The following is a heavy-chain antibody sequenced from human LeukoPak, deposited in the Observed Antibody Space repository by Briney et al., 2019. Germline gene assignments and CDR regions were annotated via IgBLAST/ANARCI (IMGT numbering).Heavy chain of an antibody. CDR2: IRYDGSEK. V-gene: IGHV3-30*02. CDR1: GFISSNYG. J-gene: IGHJ6*03. D-gene: IGHD3-3*01. Sequence: GGSLRHSCAASGFISSNYGMHWVRQAPGKGLEWVAFIRYDGSEKYYEDSVKGRFTISRDNSKNTLYLQMNSLRAEDTAVYYCANQLEWLLYMDVWGKGTTVTVSS. CDR3: ANQLEWLLYMDV.